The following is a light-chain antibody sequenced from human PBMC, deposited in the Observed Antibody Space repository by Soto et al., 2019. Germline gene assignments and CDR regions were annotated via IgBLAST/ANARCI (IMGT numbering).Light chain of an antibody. Sequence: EIVLTQSPATLSLSPGERGTLSCRASQSVSSYLAWYQQKPGQPPRLLIYDASNRATGVPARFSGSGSGTDFTLTISSLEPEDFAVYYCQPRSNWPRTFGPGTKVDI. CDR2: DAS. CDR3: QPRSNWPRT. V-gene: IGKV3-11*01. J-gene: IGKJ3*01. CDR1: QSVSSY.